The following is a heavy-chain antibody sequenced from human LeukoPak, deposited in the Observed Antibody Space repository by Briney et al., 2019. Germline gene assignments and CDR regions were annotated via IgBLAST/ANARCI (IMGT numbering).Heavy chain of an antibody. CDR3: AELGVTMIGGV. CDR1: GFTFSSYE. J-gene: IGHJ6*04. V-gene: IGHV3-48*03. D-gene: IGHD3-10*02. CDR2: ISSSGSTI. Sequence: GGSLRLSCAASGFTFSSYEMNWVRQAPGKGLEWVSYISSSGSTIYYADSVKGRFTISRDNAKNSLYLQMNSLRAEDAAVYYCAELGVTMIGGVWGKGTTVTISS.